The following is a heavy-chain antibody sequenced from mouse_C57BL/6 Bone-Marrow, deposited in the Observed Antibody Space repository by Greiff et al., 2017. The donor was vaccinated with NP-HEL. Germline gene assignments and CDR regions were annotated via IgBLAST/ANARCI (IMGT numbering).Heavy chain of an antibody. J-gene: IGHJ3*01. Sequence: DVKLQESGGGLVKPGGSLKLSCAASGFTFSSYTMSWVRQTPEKRLEWVATISGGGGNTYYPDSVKGRFTISRDNAKNTLYLQMSSLRSEDTALYYCARPRYYYGSSWAYWGQGTLVTVSA. D-gene: IGHD1-1*01. V-gene: IGHV5-9*01. CDR2: ISGGGGNT. CDR3: ARPRYYYGSSWAY. CDR1: GFTFSSYT.